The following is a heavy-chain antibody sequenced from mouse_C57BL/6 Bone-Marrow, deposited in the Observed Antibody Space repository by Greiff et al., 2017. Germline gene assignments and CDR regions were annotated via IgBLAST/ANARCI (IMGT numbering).Heavy chain of an antibody. Sequence: EVQGVESGGDLVKPGGSLKLSCAASGFTFSSYGMSWVRQTPDKRLEWVATISSGGSYTYYPDSVKGRFTISRDNAKNTLYLQMSSLKSEDTAMYYCARQDYLFAYWGQGTLVTVSA. V-gene: IGHV5-6*01. CDR3: ARQDYLFAY. D-gene: IGHD5-5*01. J-gene: IGHJ3*01. CDR2: ISSGGSYT. CDR1: GFTFSSYG.